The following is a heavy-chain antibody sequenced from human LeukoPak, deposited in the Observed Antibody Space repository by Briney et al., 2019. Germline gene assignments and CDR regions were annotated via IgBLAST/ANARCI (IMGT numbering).Heavy chain of an antibody. CDR3: ARVLTGSWDWFDP. CDR1: GFIFSSYA. Sequence: GGSLRLSCAASGFIFSSYAMSWVRQAPGKGLVWVSRINSDGSRTNYADSVKGRLTISRDNAKNTLYLQMSSLRAEDTAVYYCARVLTGSWDWFDPWGQGTLVTVSS. J-gene: IGHJ5*02. D-gene: IGHD2-8*02. CDR2: INSDGSRT. V-gene: IGHV3-74*01.